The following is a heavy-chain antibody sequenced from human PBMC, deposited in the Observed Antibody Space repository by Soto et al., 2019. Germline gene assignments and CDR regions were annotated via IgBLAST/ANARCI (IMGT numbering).Heavy chain of an antibody. J-gene: IGHJ4*02. D-gene: IGHD2-15*01. CDR2: ISYDGSNK. CDR1: GFTFSSYA. Sequence: QVQLVESGGGVVQPGRSLRLSCAASGFTFSSYAMHWVRQAPGKGLEWVAVISYDGSNKYYADSVKGRFTISRDNSKNTLYLQMNSLRAEDTAVYYCARDEVVVAATPIFDYWGQGTLVTVSS. V-gene: IGHV3-30-3*01. CDR3: ARDEVVVAATPIFDY.